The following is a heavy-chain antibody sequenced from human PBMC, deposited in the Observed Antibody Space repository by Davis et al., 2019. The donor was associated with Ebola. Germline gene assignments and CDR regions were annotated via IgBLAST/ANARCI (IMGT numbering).Heavy chain of an antibody. CDR1: GYSFANYW. Sequence: GESLKISCKGSGYSFANYWIGWVRQMPGKGLEWMGIIYPDDSDVIYSPSFQGQVIISVDKSISTAYLQWSSLKASDTAMYYCARGTSLARNFDYWGQGTLVTVSS. CDR2: IYPDDSDV. V-gene: IGHV5-51*01. D-gene: IGHD3-3*02. CDR3: ARGTSLARNFDY. J-gene: IGHJ4*02.